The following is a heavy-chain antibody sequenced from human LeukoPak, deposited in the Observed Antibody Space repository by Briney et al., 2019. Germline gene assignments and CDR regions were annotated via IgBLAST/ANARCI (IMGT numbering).Heavy chain of an antibody. J-gene: IGHJ4*02. CDR2: IRYDGSNK. Sequence: GGSLRLSCAASGFTFSSYGMHWVRQAPGKGLEWVAFIRYDGSNKYYADSVKGRFTISRDNSKNTLYLQMNSLRAEDTAVYYCAKAGYSYGYMVDYFDYWGQGTLVTVSS. D-gene: IGHD5-18*01. CDR3: AKAGYSYGYMVDYFDY. CDR1: GFTFSSYG. V-gene: IGHV3-30*02.